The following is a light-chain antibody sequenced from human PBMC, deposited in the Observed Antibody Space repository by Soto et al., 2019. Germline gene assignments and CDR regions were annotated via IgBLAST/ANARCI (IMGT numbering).Light chain of an antibody. J-gene: IGKJ1*01. CDR3: QQSYSNPWT. CDR2: GAS. Sequence: DIQMTQSPSSLSASVGDRVTITCRASQSISTYLNWYLQKPGKAPKALIFGASSLKSGVPSRFSGSGSGTDFTLTISSLQLEDFATYFCQQSYSNPWTFGQGTNVDIK. V-gene: IGKV1-39*01. CDR1: QSISTY.